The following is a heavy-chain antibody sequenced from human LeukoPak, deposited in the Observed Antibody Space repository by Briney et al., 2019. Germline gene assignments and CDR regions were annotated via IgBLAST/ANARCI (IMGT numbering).Heavy chain of an antibody. J-gene: IGHJ4*02. CDR3: AGVITESNRWHGSDY. V-gene: IGHV3-21*01. Sequence: GGSLTLSCAASGFTFSSYAMSWVRPAPAKGLEWVSTSSGSGSNTSYGNSVKGRFTITRDNAKNSLSLQMSSLRAEDTAVYYCAGVITESNRWHGSDYWGQGTMVTVSS. CDR1: GFTFSSYA. CDR2: SSGSGSNT. D-gene: IGHD3-22*01.